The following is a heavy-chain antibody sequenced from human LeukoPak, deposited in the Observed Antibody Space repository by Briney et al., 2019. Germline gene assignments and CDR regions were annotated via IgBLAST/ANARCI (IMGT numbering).Heavy chain of an antibody. Sequence: SCAXXXFXXXXAWMSWVRQSPGKGLEWVXHIKSKLDGVTTDYAAPVKCTFFISTDYSQNTLSMEMNSLKPEDTAVYYCTTDQPNYASGGYAHRFDSWGQGTLVPVSS. V-gene: IGHV3-15*01. J-gene: IGHJ4*02. CDR1: XFXXXXAW. CDR2: IKSKLDGVTT. CDR3: TTDQPNYASGGYAHRFDS. D-gene: IGHD3-10*01.